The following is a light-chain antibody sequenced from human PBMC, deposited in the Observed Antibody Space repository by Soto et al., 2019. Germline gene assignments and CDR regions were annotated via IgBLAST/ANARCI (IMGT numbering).Light chain of an antibody. J-gene: IGKJ1*01. CDR3: QQYYSTFGRT. Sequence: DIVMTQSPDSLAVSLGERATINCKSSQSVLYSSNNKNYLAWYQQKPGRPPKLLIYWASTRESGVPDRFSGSGSGKDFTLTISSLQAEDVAVYYCQQYYSTFGRTFGQGAKVDIK. CDR1: QSVLYSSNNKNY. CDR2: WAS. V-gene: IGKV4-1*01.